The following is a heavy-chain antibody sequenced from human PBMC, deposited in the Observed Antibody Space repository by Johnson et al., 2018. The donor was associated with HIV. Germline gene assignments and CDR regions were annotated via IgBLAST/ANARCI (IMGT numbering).Heavy chain of an antibody. CDR2: ISYDGSNK. CDR3: ARGVGGRTADAFEI. D-gene: IGHD3-16*01. CDR1: GFAFSSYG. V-gene: IGHV3-30*03. J-gene: IGHJ3*02. Sequence: QVQLVESGGGVVQPGRSLRLSCAASGFAFSSYGMHWVRQAPGKGLEWVAVISYDGSNKYYADSVKGRFTISRDNSKNSLYLQMNSLRAEDTAVYYCARGVGGRTADAFEIWGQGTMVTVSS.